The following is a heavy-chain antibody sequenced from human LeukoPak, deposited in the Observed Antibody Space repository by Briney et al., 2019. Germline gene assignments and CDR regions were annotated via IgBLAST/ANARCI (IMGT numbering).Heavy chain of an antibody. CDR3: ARDPPYGDNSESFDF. J-gene: IGHJ4*02. V-gene: IGHV4-34*01. CDR2: IYHSGDT. D-gene: IGHD4-23*01. CDR1: GGSFNAYY. Sequence: SETLSLTCAVYGGSFNAYYWSWIRQPPGKGLEWIGEIYHSGDTNYNPSLKSRVTISVDTSKNQFSLKLTSVTAADTAVYFCARDPPYGDNSESFDFWGQGTLVTVSS.